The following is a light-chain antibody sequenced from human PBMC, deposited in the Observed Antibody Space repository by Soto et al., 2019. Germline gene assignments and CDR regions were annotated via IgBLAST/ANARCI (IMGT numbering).Light chain of an antibody. CDR1: QSIGIS. J-gene: IGKJ1*01. V-gene: IGKV1-39*01. Sequence: DIQMTQSPSSLSASVGDGVTITCRASQSIGISLNWYQQRPGKAPKLLFFAASNLQSGVPSRFSGSGSGADFTLVISSLHPEDFATYYCQQSYSSPTWTFGQGAKVEIK. CDR2: AAS. CDR3: QQSYSSPTWT.